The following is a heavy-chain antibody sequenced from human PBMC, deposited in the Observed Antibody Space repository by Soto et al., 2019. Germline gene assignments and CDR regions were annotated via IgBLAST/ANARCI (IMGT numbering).Heavy chain of an antibody. CDR3: AREPFLGELPHYYFDY. CDR1: GGSISSGGYY. Sequence: SETLSLTCTVSGGSISSGGYYWSWIRQHPGKGLEWIGYIYYSGSTYYNPSLKSRVTISVDTSKNQFSLKLSSVTAADTAVYYCAREPFLGELPHYYFDYWGQGTLVTVSS. D-gene: IGHD3-16*01. V-gene: IGHV4-31*03. CDR2: IYYSGST. J-gene: IGHJ4*02.